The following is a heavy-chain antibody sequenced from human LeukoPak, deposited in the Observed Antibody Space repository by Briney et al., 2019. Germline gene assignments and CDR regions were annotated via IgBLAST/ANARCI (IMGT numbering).Heavy chain of an antibody. Sequence: PSETLSLTCTVSGGSMSSSSYYWGWIRQPPGKGLEWIGSIYYSGSTYYNPSLKSRVTISVDTSKNQFSLKLSSVTAADTAVYYCARLPTVTFFDYWGQGTLVTVSA. J-gene: IGHJ4*02. CDR2: IYYSGST. CDR3: ARLPTVTFFDY. D-gene: IGHD4-17*01. V-gene: IGHV4-39*01. CDR1: GGSMSSSSYY.